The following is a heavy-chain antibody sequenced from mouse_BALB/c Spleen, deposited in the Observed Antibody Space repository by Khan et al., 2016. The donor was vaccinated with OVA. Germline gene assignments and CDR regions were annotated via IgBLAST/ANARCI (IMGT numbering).Heavy chain of an antibody. CDR2: IDPFNGGA. D-gene: IGHD2-13*01. CDR1: GYSFTNYY. J-gene: IGHJ3*01. Sequence: VQLKQSGPELMKPGASVKISCKASGYSFTNYYIHWVKQSHGQSLEWIGYIDPFNGGATYNQKFKGTATLTVDKSSSTAYMHLSSLTSEDSAVXYCTRLGTTGWFTYWGQGTLVTVSA. V-gene: IGHV1S135*01. CDR3: TRLGTTGWFTY.